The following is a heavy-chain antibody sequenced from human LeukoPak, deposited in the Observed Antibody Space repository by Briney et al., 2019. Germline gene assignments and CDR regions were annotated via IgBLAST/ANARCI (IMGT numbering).Heavy chain of an antibody. CDR1: GGTFSSYA. V-gene: IGHV1-69*13. CDR3: ARGRPGSSSSLVLQLGGSFDI. J-gene: IGHJ3*02. Sequence: GASVKVSCKASGGTFSSYAISWVRQAPGQGLEWMGGIIPIFGTANYAQKFQGRVTITADESTSTAYMELSSLRSEDTAVYYCARGRPGSSSSLVLQLGGSFDIWGQGTMVTVSS. CDR2: IIPIFGTA. D-gene: IGHD6-6*01.